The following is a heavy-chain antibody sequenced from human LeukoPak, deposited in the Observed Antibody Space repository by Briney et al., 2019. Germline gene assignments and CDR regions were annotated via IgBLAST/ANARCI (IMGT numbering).Heavy chain of an antibody. D-gene: IGHD3-9*01. J-gene: IGHJ4*02. CDR1: GFTFSSYG. CDR3: ARGHNFGRLHPFDY. Sequence: GGSLRLSCAASGFTFSSYGLHWVRQAPGKGLEWVAVISNDGNNKYYADSVKGRFTISRDNSKNTLFLQMNSLRAEDTDVYYCARGHNFGRLHPFDYWGQGTLVTVSS. CDR2: ISNDGNNK. V-gene: IGHV3-30*03.